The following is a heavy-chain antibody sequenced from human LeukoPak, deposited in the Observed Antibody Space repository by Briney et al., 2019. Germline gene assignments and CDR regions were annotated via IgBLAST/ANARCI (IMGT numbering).Heavy chain of an antibody. V-gene: IGHV3-21*01. J-gene: IGHJ4*02. Sequence: GGSLRLSCVASGYTFSSYSINWVRHAPGKGLEWVSSISVRSNYIYYADSVRGRFSISRDDARDSLYLQMNSLRAEDTAVYFCVRLRRNSDTSGFYYYYDFWGQGTLVTVSS. CDR3: VRLRRNSDTSGFYYYYDF. D-gene: IGHD3-22*01. CDR1: GYTFSSYS. CDR2: ISVRSNYI.